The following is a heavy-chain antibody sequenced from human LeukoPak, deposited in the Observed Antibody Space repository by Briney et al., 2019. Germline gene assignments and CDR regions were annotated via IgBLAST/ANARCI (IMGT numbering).Heavy chain of an antibody. CDR2: IYHSGST. Sequence: PSETLSLTCTVSGYSISSGYYWGWIRQPPGKGLEWIGSIYHSGSTYYNPSLKSRVTISVDTSKNQFSLKLSSVTAADTAVYYCARDAYVWGSYRFDYWGQGTLVTVSS. CDR3: ARDAYVWGSYRFDY. J-gene: IGHJ4*02. CDR1: GYSISSGYY. D-gene: IGHD3-16*02. V-gene: IGHV4-38-2*02.